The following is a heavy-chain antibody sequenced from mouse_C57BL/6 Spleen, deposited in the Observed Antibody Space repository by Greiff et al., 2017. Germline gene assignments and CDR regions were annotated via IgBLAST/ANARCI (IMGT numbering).Heavy chain of an antibody. Sequence: DVHLVESGGDLVKPGGSLKLSCAASGFTFSSYGMSWVRQTPDNRLEWVATISSGGSYTYYPDSVKGRFTISRDNAKNALYLQRSSLKSEDTALYSCARHEYDNSFAYWGQGTLVTVSA. D-gene: IGHD2-10*02. CDR3: ARHEYDNSFAY. J-gene: IGHJ3*01. CDR2: ISSGGSYT. V-gene: IGHV5-6*01. CDR1: GFTFSSYG.